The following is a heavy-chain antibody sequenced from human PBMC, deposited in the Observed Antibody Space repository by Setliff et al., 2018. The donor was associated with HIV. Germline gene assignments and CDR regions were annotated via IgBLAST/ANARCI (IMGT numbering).Heavy chain of an antibody. CDR1: GGSISSYY. J-gene: IGHJ4*02. CDR3: ARGEPVDILTGYFDY. V-gene: IGHV4-4*08. CDR2: IYTSGSS. D-gene: IGHD3-9*01. Sequence: PSETLSLTCTVSGGSISSYYWSWIRQPPGKGLEWIGYIYTSGSSNYNPSLKSRVTISGDTSKRQFSLKMSSVTAADTAVYYCARGEPVDILTGYFDYWGQGTLVTVS.